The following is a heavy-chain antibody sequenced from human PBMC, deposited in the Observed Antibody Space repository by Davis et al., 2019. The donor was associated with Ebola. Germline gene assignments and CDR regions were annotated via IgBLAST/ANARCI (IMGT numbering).Heavy chain of an antibody. CDR3: ARDPTEWLLLYGYFDL. D-gene: IGHD3-22*01. CDR2: ISSSGSTI. Sequence: GGSLRLSCAASGFTFSSYAMHWVRQAPGKGLEWVSYISSSGSTIYYADSVKGRFTISRDNAKNSLYLQMNSLRAEDTAVYYCARDPTEWLLLYGYFDLWGRGTLVTVSS. CDR1: GFTFSSYA. V-gene: IGHV3-48*04. J-gene: IGHJ2*01.